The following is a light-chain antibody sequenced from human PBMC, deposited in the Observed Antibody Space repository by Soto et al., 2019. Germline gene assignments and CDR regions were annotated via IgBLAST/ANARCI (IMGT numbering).Light chain of an antibody. CDR3: QQYSSFPFT. V-gene: IGKV1-8*01. CDR2: AAS. J-gene: IGKJ2*01. CDR1: QGVSNS. Sequence: AIRLTQSPSSFSASTGDKVTITCRATQGVSNSLAWYQQKPGKAPKLLIYAASTLQTGVPSRFSGSGSGTEFPFTISCLQSEDFATYYCQQYSSFPFTFGQGTKLETK.